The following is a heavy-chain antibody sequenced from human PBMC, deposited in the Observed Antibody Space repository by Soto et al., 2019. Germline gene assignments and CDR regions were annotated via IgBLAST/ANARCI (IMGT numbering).Heavy chain of an antibody. J-gene: IGHJ4*02. CDR3: AKDTEWELLTFDS. V-gene: IGHV3-30*18. CDR1: GFTFSSYG. Sequence: QVQLVESGGGVVQPGRSLRLSCAASGFTFSSYGMHWARQAPGKGLEWVTVISYDGSNKYYADSVKGRFTISRDNSKNTLYLQMNSLRAEDTAVYYCAKDTEWELLTFDSWGQGTLVTVSS. D-gene: IGHD1-26*01. CDR2: ISYDGSNK.